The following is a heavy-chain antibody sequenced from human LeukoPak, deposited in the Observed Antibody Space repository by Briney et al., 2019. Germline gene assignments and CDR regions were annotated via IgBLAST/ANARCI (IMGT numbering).Heavy chain of an antibody. J-gene: IGHJ4*02. CDR2: IYYSGST. CDR1: GGSISSSSYY. Sequence: SETLSLTCTVSGGSISSSSYYWGWICQPPGKGLEWIGSIYYSGSTNYNPSLKSRVTMSVDTSKNQFSLKLSSVTAADTAVYYCAREGGYQLLYVSYYFDYWGQGTLVTVSS. V-gene: IGHV4-39*07. D-gene: IGHD2-2*02. CDR3: AREGGYQLLYVSYYFDY.